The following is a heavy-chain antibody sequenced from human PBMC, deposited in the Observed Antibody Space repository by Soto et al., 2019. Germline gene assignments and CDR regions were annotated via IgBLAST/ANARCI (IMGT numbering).Heavy chain of an antibody. Sequence: EVQLLESGGGLVQPGESLRLSCATAGFTFSSYAMTWVRQAPGKGLEWVAAISRTGGSSYYGDSVKGRFIISRDISENSVYLQMNGMRGDDTAMYYCAKGRDDGGGWYIDLGTFKSWGQGTQVTVSS. V-gene: IGHV3-23*01. D-gene: IGHD6-19*01. J-gene: IGHJ5*02. CDR2: ISRTGGSS. CDR1: GFTFSSYA. CDR3: AKGRDDGGGWYIDLGTFKS.